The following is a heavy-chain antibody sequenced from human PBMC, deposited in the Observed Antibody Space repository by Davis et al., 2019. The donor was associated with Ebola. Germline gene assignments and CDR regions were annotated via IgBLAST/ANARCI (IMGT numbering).Heavy chain of an antibody. CDR2: IKEDGSER. Sequence: PGGSLRLSCAASGFTFSSYGMHWVRQAPGKGLEWVAKIKEDGSERDYLDSVKGRFTISRDNANNLLYLQMNNLRGEDTAVYYCAREAEADFLGTIIMVDYFDYWGRGTLVTVSS. CDR1: GFTFSSYG. CDR3: AREAEADFLGTIIMVDYFDY. D-gene: IGHD1-1*01. J-gene: IGHJ4*02. V-gene: IGHV3-7*01.